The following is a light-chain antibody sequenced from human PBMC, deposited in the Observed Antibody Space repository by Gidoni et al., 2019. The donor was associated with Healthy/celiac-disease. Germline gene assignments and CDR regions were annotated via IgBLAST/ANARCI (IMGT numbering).Light chain of an antibody. CDR2: VAS. J-gene: IGKJ1*01. CDR1: QSVSSY. V-gene: IGKV3-11*01. Sequence: EIVLTQSPATLSLSPGERATLSFRASQSVSSYLAWYQQKPGQAPRLLIYVASNRATGIPARFSGSGSGTDFTLTISSLEPEDFAVYYCQQRSNWPPWTFGQGTKVEIK. CDR3: QQRSNWPPWT.